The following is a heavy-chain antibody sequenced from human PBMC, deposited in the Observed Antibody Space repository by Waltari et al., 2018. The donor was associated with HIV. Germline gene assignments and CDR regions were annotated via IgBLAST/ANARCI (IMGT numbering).Heavy chain of an antibody. V-gene: IGHV3-21*01. CDR2: IASSSPTYI. CDR3: AGEMATVYVDY. CDR1: GFTCSSYI. Sequence: DVQLVESGGGLVKPGGSLRLSCAASGFTCSSYIMTWVRQAPGKGLEWVASIASSSPTYIYYADSVRGRFTISRDNAKNSLYLQMNNLRAEDTAVYYCAGEMATVYVDYWGQGTLVTVSS. J-gene: IGHJ4*02. D-gene: IGHD5-12*01.